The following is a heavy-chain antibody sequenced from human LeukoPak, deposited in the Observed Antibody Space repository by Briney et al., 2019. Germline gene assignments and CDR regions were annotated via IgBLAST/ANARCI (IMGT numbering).Heavy chain of an antibody. J-gene: IGHJ4*02. CDR2: ISSSSSYI. CDR1: GFTFSSYA. D-gene: IGHD3-9*01. Sequence: PGGSLRLSCAASGFTFSSYAMSWVRQAPGKGLEWVSSISSSSSYIYYADSVKGRFTISRDNAKNSLYLQMNSLRAEDTAVYYCARDHYDILTGYRELDYWGQGTLVTVSS. V-gene: IGHV3-21*01. CDR3: ARDHYDILTGYRELDY.